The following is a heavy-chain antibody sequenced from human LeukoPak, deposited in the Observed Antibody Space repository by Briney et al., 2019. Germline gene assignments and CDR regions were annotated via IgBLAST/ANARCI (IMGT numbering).Heavy chain of an antibody. V-gene: IGHV1-69*13. J-gene: IGHJ3*01. D-gene: IGHD5-12*01. CDR1: GGTFSSYA. CDR3: ARDPAVGGYDLTGG. Sequence: SVKVSCKASGGTFSSYAISWVRQAPGRGLEWMGGIIPIFGTANYAQKFQGRVTITADESTSTAYMELSSLRSEDTAVYYCARDPAVGGYDLTGGWGQGTMVTVSS. CDR2: IIPIFGTA.